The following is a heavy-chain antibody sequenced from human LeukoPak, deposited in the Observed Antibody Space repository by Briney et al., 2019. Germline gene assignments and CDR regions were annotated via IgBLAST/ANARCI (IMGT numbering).Heavy chain of an antibody. J-gene: IGHJ6*02. CDR1: GGTFSSYS. V-gene: IGHV1-69*01. CDR2: IIPIFDTA. CDR3: ARISLGAIWGYYYGMDV. D-gene: IGHD1-26*01. Sequence: GGSLRLSCAASGGTFSSYSISWVRQAPGQGLEWMGGIIPIFDTADYAQKFQGRVTITADESTSTAYMELSSLRSEDTAVFYCARISLGAIWGYYYGMDVWGQGTTVTVSS.